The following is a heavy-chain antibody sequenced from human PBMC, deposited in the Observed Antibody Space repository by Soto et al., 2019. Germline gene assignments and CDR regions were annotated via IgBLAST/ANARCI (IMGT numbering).Heavy chain of an antibody. J-gene: IGHJ6*02. CDR3: AKSRGTYESYYYRMDV. CDR1: GFTFSSYG. CDR2: ISYDGNNQ. V-gene: IGHV3-30*18. D-gene: IGHD3-10*01. Sequence: PGGSLRLSCAASGFTFSSYGMHWARQSPGKGLEWVAVISYDGNNQYYGDSVKGRFSISRDNSKNTLYVLMNNLRGDDTAVYYCAKSRGTYESYYYRMDVWGQGTTVTVSS.